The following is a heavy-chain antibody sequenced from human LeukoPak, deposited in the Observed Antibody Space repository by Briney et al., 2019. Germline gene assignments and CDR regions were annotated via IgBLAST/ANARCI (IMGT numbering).Heavy chain of an antibody. D-gene: IGHD3-9*01. J-gene: IGHJ6*02. CDR2: VYNSGST. Sequence: PSQTLSLTCIVSGGSISRGSYYWNWIRQPAGKGLEWMGRVYNSGSTNYNPSLKSRVTISVDTSKNQFSLKLSSVTAADTAVYYCARPRYDILTGYYYYYDLDVWGQGTTVTVSS. V-gene: IGHV4-61*02. CDR3: ARPRYDILTGYYYYYDLDV. CDR1: GGSISRGSYY.